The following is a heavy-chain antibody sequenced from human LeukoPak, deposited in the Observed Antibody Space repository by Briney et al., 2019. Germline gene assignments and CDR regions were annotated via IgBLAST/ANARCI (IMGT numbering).Heavy chain of an antibody. Sequence: PGGSLRLSCAASRFTFTSYRMSWVRQAPGKGLEWVANIKQDESEKYYVDSVKGRFTISRDNAKNSLYLQMNSLRAEDTAVYYCARVWRQLGCFDYWGQGTLVTVSS. V-gene: IGHV3-7*01. D-gene: IGHD6-6*01. CDR3: ARVWRQLGCFDY. CDR2: IKQDESEK. CDR1: RFTFTSYR. J-gene: IGHJ4*02.